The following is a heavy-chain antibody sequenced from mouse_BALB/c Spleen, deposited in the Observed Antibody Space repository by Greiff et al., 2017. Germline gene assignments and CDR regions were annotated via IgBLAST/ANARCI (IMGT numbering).Heavy chain of an antibody. CDR1: GYTFTSYY. J-gene: IGHJ1*01. CDR2: INPSNGGT. D-gene: IGHD2-4*01. V-gene: IGHV1S81*02. CDR3: TRAELRGPLYFDV. Sequence: VKLQESGAELVKPGASVKLSCKASGYTFTSYYMYWVKQRPGQGLEWIGEINPSNGGTNFNEKFKSKATLTVDKSSSTAYMQLSSLTSEDSAVYYCTRAELRGPLYFDVWGAGTTVTVSS.